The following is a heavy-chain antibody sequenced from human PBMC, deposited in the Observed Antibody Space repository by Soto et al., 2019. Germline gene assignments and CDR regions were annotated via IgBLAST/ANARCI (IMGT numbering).Heavy chain of an antibody. CDR2: IIPIFGTA. CDR3: ARGGSPDSGSYSNSPWYYYGMDV. D-gene: IGHD1-26*01. Sequence: VASVKVSCKASGGTFSSYAISWVRQAPGQGLEWMGGIIPIFGTANYAQKFQGRVTITADESTSTAYMELSSLRSEDTAVYYCARGGSPDSGSYSNSPWYYYGMDVWGQGTTVTVSS. CDR1: GGTFSSYA. J-gene: IGHJ6*02. V-gene: IGHV1-69*13.